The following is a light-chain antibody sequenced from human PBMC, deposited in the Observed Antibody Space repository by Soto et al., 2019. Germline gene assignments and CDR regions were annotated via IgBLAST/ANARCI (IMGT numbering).Light chain of an antibody. CDR3: QQYNNWPPLT. CDR2: GAS. J-gene: IGKJ4*01. CDR1: QSVNSD. V-gene: IGKV3-15*01. Sequence: EIVMTQSPVTLSVSPGERATLSCRASQSVNSDLAWYQQKPGQAPRLLIYGASIRATGIPARFSGRGSGKEFTLNISSLQSEDFAFYYCQQYNNWPPLTFGGGTKVEIK.